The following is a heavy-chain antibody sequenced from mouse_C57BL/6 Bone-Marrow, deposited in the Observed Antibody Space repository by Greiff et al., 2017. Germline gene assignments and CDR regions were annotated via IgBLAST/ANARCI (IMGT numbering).Heavy chain of an antibody. CDR1: GYSFTSCYY. CDR2: MSYDGSN. V-gene: IGHV3-6*01. Sequence: EVQLQQSGPGLVKPSPSLTLSCSATGYSFTSCYYWNWIRQSPGNKLEWMGYMSYDGSNNYNPTFKNRISITPDTSKNQFFLKLNSVTTEDTATYYCAREGLLRRFAYWGQGTLVTVSA. J-gene: IGHJ3*01. D-gene: IGHD2-3*01. CDR3: AREGLLRRFAY.